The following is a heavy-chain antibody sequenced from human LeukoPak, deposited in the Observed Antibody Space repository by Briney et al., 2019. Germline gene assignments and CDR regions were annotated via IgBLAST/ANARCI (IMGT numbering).Heavy chain of an antibody. CDR1: GFTFSSYA. CDR3: ARAGGGGEGYFDY. CDR2: ISYDGSNK. J-gene: IGHJ4*02. V-gene: IGHV3-30-3*01. D-gene: IGHD2-21*01. Sequence: QTGGSLRLSCAASGFTFSSYAMHWVRQAPGKGLEWVAVISYDGSNKYYADSVKGRFTISRDNSKNTLYLQMNSLRAEDTAVYYCARAGGGGEGYFDYWGQGTLVTVSS.